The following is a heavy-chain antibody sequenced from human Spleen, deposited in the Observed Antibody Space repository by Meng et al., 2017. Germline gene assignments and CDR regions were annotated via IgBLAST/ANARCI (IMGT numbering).Heavy chain of an antibody. J-gene: IGHJ6*02. CDR2: TYYRSKWYN. CDR3: ARDARDGYNWGLGYYGMDV. Sequence: SGASVPSNRAAWNWIRQSPSRGLEWLGRTYYRSKWYNDYAVSVKSRITSNPDTSKNQFSLQLNSVTPEETAVYYCARDARDGYNWGLGYYGMDVWGQGTTVTVSS. CDR1: GASVPSNRAA. V-gene: IGHV6-1*01. D-gene: IGHD5-24*01.